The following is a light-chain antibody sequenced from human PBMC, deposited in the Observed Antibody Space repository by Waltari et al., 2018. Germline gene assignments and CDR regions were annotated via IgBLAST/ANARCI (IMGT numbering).Light chain of an antibody. J-gene: IGLJ2*01. CDR2: GFS. V-gene: IGLV1-40*01. Sequence: QSVLTQPPSVSGAPGQLITIPFIGTKSTIGANFYFPWYQQLPGTAPKLLLHGFSNRPSGVSDRFSGFKSGASASLVITGLQAEDEADYYCQSYDTTLSAVVFGGGTRLTVL. CDR1: KSTIGANFY. CDR3: QSYDTTLSAVV.